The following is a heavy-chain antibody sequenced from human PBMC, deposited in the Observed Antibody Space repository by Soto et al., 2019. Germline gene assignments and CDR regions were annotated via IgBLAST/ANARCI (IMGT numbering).Heavy chain of an antibody. CDR3: ARAPLDIVVVVAAHGQLGMDV. D-gene: IGHD2-15*01. CDR1: GFTFSDYY. Sequence: LRLSCAASGFTFSDYYMSWIRQAPGKGLEWVSYISSSGSTIYYADSVKGRFTISRDNAKNSLYLQMNSLRAEDTAVYYCARAPLDIVVVVAAHGQLGMDVWGQGTTVTVSS. J-gene: IGHJ6*02. V-gene: IGHV3-11*01. CDR2: ISSSGSTI.